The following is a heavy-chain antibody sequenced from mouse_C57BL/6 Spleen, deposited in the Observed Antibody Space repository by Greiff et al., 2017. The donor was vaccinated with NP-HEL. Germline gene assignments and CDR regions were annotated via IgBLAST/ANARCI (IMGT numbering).Heavy chain of an antibody. CDR3: ARYNDSAWFAY. Sequence: QVQLQQSGAELARPGASVKLSCKASGYTFTSYGISWVKQRTGQGLEWIGEIYPRSGNTYYNEKFKGKATLTADKSSSTAYMELRSLTSGDSAVYFCARYNDSAWFAYWGQGTLVTVSA. J-gene: IGHJ3*01. CDR2: IYPRSGNT. CDR1: GYTFTSYG. V-gene: IGHV1-81*01. D-gene: IGHD1-3*01.